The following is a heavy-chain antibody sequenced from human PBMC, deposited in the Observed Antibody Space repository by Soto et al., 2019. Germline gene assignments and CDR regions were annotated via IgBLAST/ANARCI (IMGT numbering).Heavy chain of an antibody. CDR1: GFNFGNYA. D-gene: IGHD3-9*01. Sequence: QEQLVESGGGVVQPGQSLRLACATSGFNFGNYAMHWVRQAPGKGLVWLAVIWSDGSEKFYADSVKGRFTISRDSSKNTLYLQMNSLRAEDTATYYCGRDPKTGWAYGLDVWGQGTTVTVSS. V-gene: IGHV3-33*01. CDR2: IWSDGSEK. CDR3: GRDPKTGWAYGLDV. J-gene: IGHJ6*02.